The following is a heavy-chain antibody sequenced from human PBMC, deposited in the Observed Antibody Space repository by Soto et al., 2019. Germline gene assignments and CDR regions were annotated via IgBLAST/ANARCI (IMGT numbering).Heavy chain of an antibody. CDR3: ARGRDGSNYYFDY. Sequence: GPSVKDSCKASGGTFSDSVTSWVRQAPGQGLEWMGGIVPIFGKANLAEKFQDRVTITADESTSTAYMKLTSLRSEDTAVYYCARGRDGSNYYFDYWGQGTLVTVSS. D-gene: IGHD3-10*01. CDR1: GGTFSDSV. V-gene: IGHV1-69*13. J-gene: IGHJ4*02. CDR2: IVPIFGKA.